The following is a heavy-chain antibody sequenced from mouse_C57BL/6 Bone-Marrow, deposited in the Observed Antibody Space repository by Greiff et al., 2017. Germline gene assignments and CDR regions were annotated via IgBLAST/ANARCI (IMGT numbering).Heavy chain of an antibody. CDR2: IWRGGST. V-gene: IGHV2-5*01. J-gene: IGHJ4*01. CDR1: GFSLTSYG. D-gene: IGHD1-2*01. Sequence: VKLQESGPGLVQPSQSLSITCTVSGFSLTSYGVHWVRQSPGKGLEWLGVIWRGGSTDYNAAFMSRLSITKDNSKSQVFFKMNSLQADDTAIYYCATHYGGDYYAMDYWGQGTSGTVSS. CDR3: ATHYGGDYYAMDY.